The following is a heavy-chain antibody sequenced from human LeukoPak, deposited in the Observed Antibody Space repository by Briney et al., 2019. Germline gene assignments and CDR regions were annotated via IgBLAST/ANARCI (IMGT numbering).Heavy chain of an antibody. CDR1: GYTFTSYD. CDR2: MNPNSGNT. CDR3: ARAPHYYDSSGYYSDY. D-gene: IGHD3-22*01. Sequence: GASVKVSCKASGYTFTSYDINWVRQATGQGLEWMGWMNPNSGNTGYAQKFQGRVTITRNTSISTAYMELSRLRSDDTAVYYCARAPHYYDSSGYYSDYWGQGTLVTVSS. J-gene: IGHJ4*02. V-gene: IGHV1-8*03.